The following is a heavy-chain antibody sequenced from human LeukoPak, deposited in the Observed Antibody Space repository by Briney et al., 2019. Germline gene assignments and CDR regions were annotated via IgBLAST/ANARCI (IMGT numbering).Heavy chain of an antibody. CDR3: ARPLYYDSGSYGARGAFDI. CDR1: GYTFTGYY. D-gene: IGHD3-10*01. J-gene: IGHJ3*02. CDR2: INPNSGGT. V-gene: IGHV1-2*02. Sequence: ASVKVSCKASGYTFTGYYMHWVRQAPGQGLEWMGWINPNSGGTNYAQKFQGRVTMTRDTSISTAYMELSRLRSDDTAVYYCARPLYYDSGSYGARGAFDIWGQGTMVTVSS.